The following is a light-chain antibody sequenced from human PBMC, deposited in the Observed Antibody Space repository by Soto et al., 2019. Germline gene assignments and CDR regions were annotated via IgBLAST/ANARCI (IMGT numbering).Light chain of an antibody. J-gene: IGLJ1*01. CDR3: SSYAGTNTPYV. Sequence: QSALTQPPSASGSPGQSVTISCTGTSSDVGGYYYVSWYQQHPGKAPKLMIYEVSKRPSGVPDRFSGSKSGNTASLTVSGVQAEDEADYYCSSYAGTNTPYVFGTGTKVTVL. V-gene: IGLV2-8*01. CDR2: EVS. CDR1: SSDVGGYYY.